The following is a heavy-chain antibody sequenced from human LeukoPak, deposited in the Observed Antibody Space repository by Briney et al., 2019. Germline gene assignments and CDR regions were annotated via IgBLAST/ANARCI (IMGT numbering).Heavy chain of an antibody. CDR3: ARDTVGSGYDRLYYFDY. V-gene: IGHV1-69*05. Sequence: SVKVSCKASGGTFSSYAISWVRQAPGQGLEWMGGIIPIFGTANYAQKFQGRVTITTDESTSTAYMELSSLRSEDTAVYYCARDTVGSGYDRLYYFDYWGKGTTVTVSS. CDR2: IIPIFGTA. D-gene: IGHD3-22*01. CDR1: GGTFSSYA. J-gene: IGHJ4*03.